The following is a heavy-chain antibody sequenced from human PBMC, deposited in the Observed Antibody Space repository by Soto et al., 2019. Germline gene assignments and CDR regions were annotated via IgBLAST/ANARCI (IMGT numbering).Heavy chain of an antibody. J-gene: IGHJ4*02. CDR1: GFTFSSYS. Sequence: GGSLRLSXAASGFTFSSYSMNWVRQAPGKGLEWVSSISSSSSYIYYGDSVKGRFTISRDNAKNSLYLQMNSLRAEDTATYYCARVHYYDSSGFYLWGQGTLVTVSS. CDR2: ISSSSSYI. CDR3: ARVHYYDSSGFYL. D-gene: IGHD3-22*01. V-gene: IGHV3-21*01.